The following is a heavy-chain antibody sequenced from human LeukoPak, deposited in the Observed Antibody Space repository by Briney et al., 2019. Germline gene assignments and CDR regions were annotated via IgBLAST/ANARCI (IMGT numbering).Heavy chain of an antibody. V-gene: IGHV3-30-3*01. Sequence: GRSLRLSCAASGFTSSSYAMHWVRQAPGKGLEWVAVISYDGSNKYYADSVKGRFTISRDNSKNTLYLQMNSLRAEDTAVYYCAREGYGDYTDTFDPWGQGTLVTVSS. CDR1: GFTSSSYA. CDR3: AREGYGDYTDTFDP. J-gene: IGHJ5*02. D-gene: IGHD4-17*01. CDR2: ISYDGSNK.